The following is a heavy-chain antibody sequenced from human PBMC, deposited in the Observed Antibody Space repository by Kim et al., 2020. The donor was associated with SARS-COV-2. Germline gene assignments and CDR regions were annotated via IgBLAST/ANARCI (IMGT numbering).Heavy chain of an antibody. V-gene: IGHV3-43*02. CDR1: GFTFDDYA. CDR2: ISGDGGST. Sequence: GGSLRLSCAASGFTFDDYAMHWVRQAPGKGLEWVSLISGDGGSTYYADSVKGRFTISRDNSKNSLYLQMNSLRTEDTALYYCAKVFRPDYYDSSGYAYGYWGQGTLVTFSS. CDR3: AKVFRPDYYDSSGYAYGY. D-gene: IGHD3-22*01. J-gene: IGHJ4*02.